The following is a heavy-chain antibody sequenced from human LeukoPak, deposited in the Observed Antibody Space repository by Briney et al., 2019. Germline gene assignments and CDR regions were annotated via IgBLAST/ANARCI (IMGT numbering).Heavy chain of an antibody. J-gene: IGHJ4*02. Sequence: PSETLSLTCTVSGGSISSSSYYWGWIRQPPGKGLEWIGSIYYSGSTYYNPSLKSRVTIPVDTSKNQFSLKLSSVTAADTAVYYCARDGHSYGYDYWGQGTLVTVSS. D-gene: IGHD5-18*01. CDR1: GGSISSSSYY. CDR2: IYYSGST. V-gene: IGHV4-39*02. CDR3: ARDGHSYGYDY.